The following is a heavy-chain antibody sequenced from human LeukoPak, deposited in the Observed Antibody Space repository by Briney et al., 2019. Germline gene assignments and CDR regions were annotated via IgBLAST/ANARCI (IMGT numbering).Heavy chain of an antibody. V-gene: IGHV3-23*01. CDR2: VSSSDSSS. J-gene: IGHJ4*02. D-gene: IGHD2-15*01. CDR1: GFTFSSYA. CDR3: AKGRGYCSGGSCYSDY. Sequence: GGSLRLSCSASGFTFSSYAMTWVRQAPGKGLEWASTVSSSDSSSYYADSVKGRFTISRDNSKNTLYLQMNSLRAEDTAVYYCAKGRGYCSGGSCYSDYWGQGTLVTVSS.